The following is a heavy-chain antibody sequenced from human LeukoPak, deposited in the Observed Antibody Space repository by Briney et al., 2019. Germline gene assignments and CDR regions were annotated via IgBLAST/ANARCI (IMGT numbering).Heavy chain of an antibody. CDR3: AKGLVGNWNYDWFDP. D-gene: IGHD1-7*01. V-gene: IGHV3-23*01. Sequence: GGSLRLSCAASGFTFSSYAMSWVRQAPGKGLEWVSAISGSGGSTYYADSVKGRFTISRDNSKNTLYLQMNSLRAEDTAVYYCAKGLVGNWNYDWFDPWGQGPLVTVSS. CDR1: GFTFSSYA. J-gene: IGHJ5*02. CDR2: ISGSGGST.